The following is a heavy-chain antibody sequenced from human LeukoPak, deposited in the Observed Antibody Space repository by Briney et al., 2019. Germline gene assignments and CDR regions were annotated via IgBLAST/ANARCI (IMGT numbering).Heavy chain of an antibody. D-gene: IGHD1-1*01. CDR1: GFRFSAYA. V-gene: IGHV3-64D*06. CDR2: ISPNGDNT. Sequence: PGGSLRLSCSASGFRFSAYAMHWVRQAPGKGLEYVSAISPNGDNTYYADSVRGRFSISRDNTKNTLYLQMNSLRPKDTAVYYCVPKGNEGYWGQGTLVTVSS. J-gene: IGHJ4*02. CDR3: VPKGNEGY.